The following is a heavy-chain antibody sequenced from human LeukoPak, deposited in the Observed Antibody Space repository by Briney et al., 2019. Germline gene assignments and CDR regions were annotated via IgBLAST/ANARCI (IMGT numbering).Heavy chain of an antibody. CDR2: IYHSGST. Sequence: PSQTLSLTCAVSGGSISSGGYSWSWIRQPPGKGLEWIGYIYHSGSTYYNPSLKSQVTISVDRSKNQFSLKLSSVTAADTAVYYCARTGRYYDSSGYPGNWFDPWGQGTLVTVSS. CDR3: ARTGRYYDSSGYPGNWFDP. D-gene: IGHD3-22*01. V-gene: IGHV4-30-2*01. J-gene: IGHJ5*02. CDR1: GGSISSGGYS.